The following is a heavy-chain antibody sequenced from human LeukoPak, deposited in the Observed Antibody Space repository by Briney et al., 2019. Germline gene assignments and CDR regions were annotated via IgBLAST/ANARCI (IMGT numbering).Heavy chain of an antibody. CDR1: GGSMSSGDYY. J-gene: IGHJ4*02. Sequence: SETLSLTCTVSGGSMSSGDYYWSWIRQPPGKGREWIGYIYYSGSSHYNPSLKSRVIISVDTSKNQFSLKLSSVTAADTAVYYCARGQWGDTAIRHWGQGILVTVSS. CDR2: IYYSGSS. CDR3: ARGQWGDTAIRH. V-gene: IGHV4-30-4*01. D-gene: IGHD5-18*01.